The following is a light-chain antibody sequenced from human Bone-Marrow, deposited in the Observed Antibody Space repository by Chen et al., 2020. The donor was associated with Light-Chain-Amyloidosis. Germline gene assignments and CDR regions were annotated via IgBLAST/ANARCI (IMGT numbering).Light chain of an antibody. CDR3: QSADSSGTYEVI. CDR1: DLPTKY. V-gene: IGLV3-25*03. CDR2: RDT. J-gene: IGLJ2*01. Sequence: SYELPQPPSVSVSPGQPARLTCSGDDLPTKYAYWYQQKPGQAPVLVIHRDTERPSGISERFSGSSSETTATLTISGVQAEDEADYHCQSADSSGTYEVIFGGGTKLTVL.